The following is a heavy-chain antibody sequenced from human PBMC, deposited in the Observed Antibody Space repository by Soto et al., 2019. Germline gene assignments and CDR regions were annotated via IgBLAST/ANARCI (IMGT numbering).Heavy chain of an antibody. CDR3: ARANRRGIAAAGTFFYGMDV. CDR2: ISSSSSYI. V-gene: IGHV3-21*01. CDR1: GFTFSSYS. Sequence: VGSLRLSCAASGFTFSSYSMNWVRQAPGKGLEWVSSISSSSSYIYYADSVKGRFTISRDNAKNSLYLQMNSLRAEDTAVYYCARANRRGIAAAGTFFYGMDVWGQGTTVTVSS. D-gene: IGHD6-13*01. J-gene: IGHJ6*02.